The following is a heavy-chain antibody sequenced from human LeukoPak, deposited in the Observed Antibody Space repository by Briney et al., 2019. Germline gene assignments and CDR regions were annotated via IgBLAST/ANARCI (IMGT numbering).Heavy chain of an antibody. Sequence: PGGSLRLSCAASGFTFSSYSMNWVRQAPGKGLEWVSSISSSSSYIYYADSVKGRFTISRDNAKNSLYLQMNSLRAEDTAVYYCATGGSTVTTHAFDIWGQGTMVTVSS. CDR3: ATGGSTVTTHAFDI. CDR1: GFTFSSYS. CDR2: ISSSSSYI. D-gene: IGHD4-17*01. V-gene: IGHV3-21*01. J-gene: IGHJ3*02.